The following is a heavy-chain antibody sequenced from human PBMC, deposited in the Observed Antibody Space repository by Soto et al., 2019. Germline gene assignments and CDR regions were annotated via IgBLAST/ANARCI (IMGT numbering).Heavy chain of an antibody. CDR3: ARDLTTLTTIPAAFDP. CDR1: GGSISSSTYY. Sequence: ETLSLTCTVSGGSISSSTYYWGWIRQPPGKGLEWIGSIFYSGSAYYNPSLESRVTISVDTSKNQFSLKLTSVTAADTAVYYCARDLTTLTTIPAAFDPWGQGTLVTVSS. CDR2: IFYSGSA. D-gene: IGHD4-4*01. V-gene: IGHV4-39*01. J-gene: IGHJ5*02.